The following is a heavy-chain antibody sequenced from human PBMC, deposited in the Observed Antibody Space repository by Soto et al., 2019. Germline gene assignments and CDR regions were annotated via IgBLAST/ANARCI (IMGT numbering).Heavy chain of an antibody. Sequence: QITLKESGPTLVKPTQPLTLTCTFSGFSLSTSGVGVGWIRQPPGKALEWLALIYWDDDKRYSPSLKSRLTIAKDTSKNQVVLTMTIMDPVDTATYYCAHRIYGDYVGWFDPWGQGTLVTVSS. CDR1: GFSLSTSGVG. D-gene: IGHD4-17*01. CDR3: AHRIYGDYVGWFDP. CDR2: IYWDDDK. V-gene: IGHV2-5*02. J-gene: IGHJ5*02.